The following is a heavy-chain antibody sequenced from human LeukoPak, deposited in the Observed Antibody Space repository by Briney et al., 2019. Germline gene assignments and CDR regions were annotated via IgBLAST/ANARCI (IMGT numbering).Heavy chain of an antibody. V-gene: IGHV3-23*01. Sequence: GGSLRLSCAASGFTFSSYAMSWVRQAPGKGLEWVSAISGSGGSTYYADSVKGRFTISRDNSKNTLYPQMNSLRAEDTAVYYCAKDHTYYYDSSGYRGQGTLVTVSS. CDR2: ISGSGGST. CDR3: AKDHTYYYDSSGY. J-gene: IGHJ4*02. D-gene: IGHD3-22*01. CDR1: GFTFSSYA.